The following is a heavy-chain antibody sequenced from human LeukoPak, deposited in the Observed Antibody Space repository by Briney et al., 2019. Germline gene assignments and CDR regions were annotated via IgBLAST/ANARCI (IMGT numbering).Heavy chain of an antibody. Sequence: GVSVKVSCKASGYTFTSYYMHWVRQAPGQGLEWMEIINPSGGSTSYAQKFQGRVTMTRDTSTSTVYMELSSLRSEDTAVYYCAREETPDYYDSSGYSLDYWGQGTLVTVSS. V-gene: IGHV1-46*01. J-gene: IGHJ4*02. CDR2: INPSGGST. CDR3: AREETPDYYDSSGYSLDY. D-gene: IGHD3-22*01. CDR1: GYTFTSYY.